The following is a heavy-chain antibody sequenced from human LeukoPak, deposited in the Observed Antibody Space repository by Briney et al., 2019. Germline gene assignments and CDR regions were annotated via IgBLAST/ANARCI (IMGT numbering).Heavy chain of an antibody. D-gene: IGHD1-26*01. CDR3: AKLREWELPDLFDY. CDR1: GFTFSSYA. J-gene: IGHJ4*02. V-gene: IGHV3-23*01. CDR2: ISGSGGST. Sequence: GGSLRLSCAASGFTFSSYAMSWVRQAPGKGLEWVSAISGSGGSTYYTDSVKGRFIISRNNSKNTLYLQMNSLRAEDTAVYYCAKLREWELPDLFDYWGQGTLVTVSS.